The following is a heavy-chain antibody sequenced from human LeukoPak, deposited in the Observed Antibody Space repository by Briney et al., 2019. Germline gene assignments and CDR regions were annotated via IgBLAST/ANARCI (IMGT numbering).Heavy chain of an antibody. Sequence: ETLSLTCAVYGGSFSGYYWSWVRQAPGKGLEWVANIKQDGSEKYYVDSVKGRFTISRDNAKNSLYLQMNSLRAEDTAVYYCASSDYGFDYWGQGTLVTVSS. CDR3: ASSDYGFDY. J-gene: IGHJ4*02. D-gene: IGHD4/OR15-4a*01. V-gene: IGHV3-7*01. CDR2: IKQDGSEK. CDR1: GGSFSGYY.